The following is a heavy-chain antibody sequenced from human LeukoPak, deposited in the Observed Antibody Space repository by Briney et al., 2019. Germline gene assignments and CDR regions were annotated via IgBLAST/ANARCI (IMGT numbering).Heavy chain of an antibody. Sequence: GGSLRLSCAASGFTFDDYAMHWVRPAQGKGLEWVSGISWDSGSIGYADSVKGRFTISRDNAKNSLYLQMNSLRAEDTALYYCAKDTGIAVAGNTFDYWGQGTLVTVSS. CDR3: AKDTGIAVAGNTFDY. CDR1: GFTFDDYA. J-gene: IGHJ4*02. V-gene: IGHV3-9*01. D-gene: IGHD6-19*01. CDR2: ISWDSGSI.